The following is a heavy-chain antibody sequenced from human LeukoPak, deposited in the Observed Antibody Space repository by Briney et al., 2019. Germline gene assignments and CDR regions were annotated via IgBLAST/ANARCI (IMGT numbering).Heavy chain of an antibody. D-gene: IGHD5-18*01. Sequence: GGSLRLSCVASGFTFGKYWMSWVRQAPGKGLEWVANIKLDGSEKNYVDSVKGRFTISRDNTKNSLYLQMNTLRVEDTAMYYCASLDTAKQPLANHWGQGTLVTVSS. J-gene: IGHJ5*02. V-gene: IGHV3-7*03. CDR2: IKLDGSEK. CDR3: ASLDTAKQPLANH. CDR1: GFTFGKYW.